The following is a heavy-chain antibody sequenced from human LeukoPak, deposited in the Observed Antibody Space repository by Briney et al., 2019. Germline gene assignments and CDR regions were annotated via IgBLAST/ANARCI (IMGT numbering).Heavy chain of an antibody. D-gene: IGHD2-15*01. CDR3: AKREYCSGGSCYHFDY. J-gene: IGHJ4*02. CDR1: GFTFGSYA. Sequence: GGSLRVSCAASGFTFGSYAMHWVRQAPGKGLEWVAAIGKDGTDKYYADSVKGRSTISRDNSKNTLYLQMNSLRPEDTAVYYCAKREYCSGGSCYHFDYWGQGTRVTVSS. CDR2: IGKDGTDK. V-gene: IGHV3-30*02.